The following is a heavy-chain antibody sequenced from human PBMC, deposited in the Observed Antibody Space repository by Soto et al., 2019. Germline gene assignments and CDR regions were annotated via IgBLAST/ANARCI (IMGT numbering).Heavy chain of an antibody. Sequence: AGGSLRLSCAASGFTFSTYWMSWVRQAPGKGLEWVANIKQDGSEKYYVDSVKGRFTISRDNAKNSLYLQMNSLRAEDTAAYYCARDETYYYGSGPVGGQGTLVTVSS. V-gene: IGHV3-7*01. CDR1: GFTFSTYW. CDR2: IKQDGSEK. CDR3: ARDETYYYGSGPV. D-gene: IGHD3-10*01. J-gene: IGHJ4*02.